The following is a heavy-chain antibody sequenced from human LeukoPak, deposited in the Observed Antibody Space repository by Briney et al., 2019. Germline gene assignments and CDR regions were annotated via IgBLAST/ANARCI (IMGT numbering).Heavy chain of an antibody. Sequence: GTVRVYITASGDTLKSYGISWVRQAPGQGLEWMGWISPYNGDTKYAQKVQDRVTMTTDTSTSTAYMELRRLTSDDTAVYYCARGGSGGSGGWFDPWGQGTRVTVSS. D-gene: IGHD2-15*01. CDR3: ARGGSGGSGGWFDP. V-gene: IGHV1-18*01. CDR2: ISPYNGDT. CDR1: GDTLKSYG. J-gene: IGHJ5*02.